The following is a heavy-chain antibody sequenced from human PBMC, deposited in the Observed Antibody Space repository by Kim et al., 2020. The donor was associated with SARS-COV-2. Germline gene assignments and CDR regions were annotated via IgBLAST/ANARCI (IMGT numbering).Heavy chain of an antibody. D-gene: IGHD2-15*01. J-gene: IGHJ6*02. V-gene: IGHV3-33*01. Sequence: GGSLRLSCAASGFTFSSYGMHWVRQAPGKGLEWVAVIWYDGSNKYYADSVKGRFTISRDNSKNTLYLQMNSLRAEDTAVYYCARDVAKWAQLYYYYYGMDVWGQGTTVTVSS. CDR3: ARDVAKWAQLYYYYYGMDV. CDR2: IWYDGSNK. CDR1: GFTFSSYG.